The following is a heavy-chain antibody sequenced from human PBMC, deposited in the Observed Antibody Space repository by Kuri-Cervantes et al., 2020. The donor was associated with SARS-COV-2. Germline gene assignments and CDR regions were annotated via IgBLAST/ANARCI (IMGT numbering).Heavy chain of an antibody. CDR1: GFTFSSYG. CDR2: ISYDGSNK. D-gene: IGHD3-22*01. J-gene: IGHJ4*02. CDR3: AKDALPTYYYDSSGSSLDY. V-gene: IGHV3-30*18. Sequence: GGSLRLSCAASGFTFSSYGMHWVRQAPGKGLEWVAVISYDGSNKYYADSVKGRFTISRDNSKNTLYLQMNSLRAEDTAVYYCAKDALPTYYYDSSGSSLDYWAREPWSPSPQ.